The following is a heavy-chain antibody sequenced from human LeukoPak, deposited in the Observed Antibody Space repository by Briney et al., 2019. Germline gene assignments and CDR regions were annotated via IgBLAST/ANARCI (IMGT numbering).Heavy chain of an antibody. D-gene: IGHD3-10*01. CDR3: ASFMTMVRGVISGWFDP. CDR1: GGSFSGYY. V-gene: IGHV4-34*01. Sequence: SETLSLTCAVYGGSFSGYYWSWIRQPPGKGLEWIGEINHSGSTNYNPSLKSRVTISVDTSKNQFSLKLSSVTAADTAVYYCASFMTMVRGVISGWFDPWGQGTLVTVSS. J-gene: IGHJ5*02. CDR2: INHSGST.